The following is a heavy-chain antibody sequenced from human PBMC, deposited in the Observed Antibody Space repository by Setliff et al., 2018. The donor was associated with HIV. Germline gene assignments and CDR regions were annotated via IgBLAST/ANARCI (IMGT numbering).Heavy chain of an antibody. V-gene: IGHV4-34*01. CDR3: ARGRRRGSCSGPSCTYDPFDI. Sequence: PSETLSLTCTVYGGSFSDYYWGWVRQPPGKGLEWIGEINHSGSTNYIPSLKSRLTISVDTAKNRFSLKLSSVTAADTAVYYCARGRRRGSCSGPSCTYDPFDIWGQGTPVTVSS. CDR1: GGSFSDYY. D-gene: IGHD2-2*01. J-gene: IGHJ3*02. CDR2: INHSGST.